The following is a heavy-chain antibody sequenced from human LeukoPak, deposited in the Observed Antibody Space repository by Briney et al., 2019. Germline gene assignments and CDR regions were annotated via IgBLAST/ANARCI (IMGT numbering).Heavy chain of an antibody. CDR2: IWYDGSNK. D-gene: IGHD3-10*01. J-gene: IGHJ4*02. CDR1: GFTFSSYG. CDR3: ARDRRGYYGSGSYHYFDY. Sequence: PGGSLRLSCAASGFTFSSYGMHWVRQAPGKGLEWVAVIWYDGSNKYYADSVKGRFTISRDNSKNTLYLQMNSLRAEDTAVYYCARDRRGYYGSGSYHYFDYWGQGTLVTVSS. V-gene: IGHV3-33*01.